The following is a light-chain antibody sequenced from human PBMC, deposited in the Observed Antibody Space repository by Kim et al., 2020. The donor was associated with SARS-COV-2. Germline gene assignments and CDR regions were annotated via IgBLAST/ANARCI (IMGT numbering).Light chain of an antibody. J-gene: IGKJ2*01. V-gene: IGKV1D-13*01. CDR2: DAS. CDR1: QGISSA. CDR3: QQFNNYPPT. Sequence: ASVGDRVTNTCRASQGISSALAWYQQKPGKAPKMLIYDASTLESGVPSRFNGSGSGTDFTLTISSLQPEDSATYFCQQFNNYPPTFGQGTKLEI.